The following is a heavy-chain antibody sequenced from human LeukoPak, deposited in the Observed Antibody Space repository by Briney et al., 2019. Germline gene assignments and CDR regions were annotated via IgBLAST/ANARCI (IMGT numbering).Heavy chain of an antibody. V-gene: IGHV4-39*01. Sequence: PSETLSLTCTVSGGSISSSSYYWGWIRQPTGKGLEWIGSIYYSGSTYYNPSLKSRVTISVDTSKNQFSLKLSSVTAADTAVYYCARHRKYYDILTGYYEGAFDIWGQGTMVTVSS. CDR3: ARHRKYYDILTGYYEGAFDI. CDR1: GGSISSSSYY. CDR2: IYYSGST. D-gene: IGHD3-9*01. J-gene: IGHJ3*02.